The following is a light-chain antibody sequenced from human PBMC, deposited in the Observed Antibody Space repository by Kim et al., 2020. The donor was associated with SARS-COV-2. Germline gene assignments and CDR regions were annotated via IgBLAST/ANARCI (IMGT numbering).Light chain of an antibody. CDR3: QQYGSSPYT. J-gene: IGKJ2*01. CDR2: GAS. V-gene: IGKV3-20*01. Sequence: LSPGERATLSCRASQSVSSSYLAWYQQKPGQAPRLLIYGASSRATGIPDRCSGSVSGTDFTLTISRLEPEDFAVYYCQQYGSSPYTFGQGTKLEI. CDR1: QSVSSSY.